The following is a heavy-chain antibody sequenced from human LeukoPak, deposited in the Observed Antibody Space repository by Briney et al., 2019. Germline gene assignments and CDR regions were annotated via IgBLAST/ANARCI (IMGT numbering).Heavy chain of an antibody. CDR1: GFTFSSYW. J-gene: IGHJ3*02. CDR3: ARSKGAQADAFDI. Sequence: PGGSLRLSCAASGFTFSSYWMSWVRQAPGKGLEWVANIKQDGSEKYYVDSVKGRFTISRDNAKNSLYLQMNSLRAEDTDVYYCARSKGAQADAFDIWGQGTMVTVSS. V-gene: IGHV3-7*01. CDR2: IKQDGSEK.